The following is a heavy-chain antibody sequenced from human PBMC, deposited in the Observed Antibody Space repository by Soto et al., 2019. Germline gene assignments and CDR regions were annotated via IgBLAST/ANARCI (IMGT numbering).Heavy chain of an antibody. V-gene: IGHV1-46*01. J-gene: IGHJ6*02. CDR2: INPSGSST. Sequence: ASVKVSCKASGYTFTSYYMHWVRQAPGQGLEWMGIINPSGSSTSYAQKFQGRVTMTRETSTSTVYMELSSLRSEDTAMYYCASDGAAHYSYYSTDVWGQATTVTV. D-gene: IGHD6-6*01. CDR3: ASDGAAHYSYYSTDV. CDR1: GYTFTSYY.